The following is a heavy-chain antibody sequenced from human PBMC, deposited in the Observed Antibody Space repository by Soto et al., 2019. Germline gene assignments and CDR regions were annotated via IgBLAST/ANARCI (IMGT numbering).Heavy chain of an antibody. D-gene: IGHD5-12*01. V-gene: IGHV3-21*01. CDR1: GFPFSTYS. Sequence: EVQLVESGGGLVKPGGSLRLSCAASGFPFSTYSMNWVRQAPGKGLEWVSSISSSSSYIYYADSVKGRFTISRDNAKNALYLQMNSLRAEDTAVYYCARCGGYEWYYYYYMDVWGKGTTVTVSS. J-gene: IGHJ6*03. CDR3: ARCGGYEWYYYYYMDV. CDR2: ISSSSSYI.